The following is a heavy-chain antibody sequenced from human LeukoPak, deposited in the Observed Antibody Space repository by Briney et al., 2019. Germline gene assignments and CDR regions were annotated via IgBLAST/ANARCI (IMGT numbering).Heavy chain of an antibody. D-gene: IGHD1-26*01. CDR3: AKRAASGSYFSYYYYMDV. V-gene: IGHV3-30-3*02. Sequence: GGSLRLSCSASGFTFSAYTMNWVRQAPGKGLEWVAVISYDGSNKYYADSVKGRFTISRDNSKNTLYLQMNSLRAEDTAVYYCAKRAASGSYFSYYYYMDVWGKGTTVTVSS. CDR2: ISYDGSNK. J-gene: IGHJ6*03. CDR1: GFTFSAYT.